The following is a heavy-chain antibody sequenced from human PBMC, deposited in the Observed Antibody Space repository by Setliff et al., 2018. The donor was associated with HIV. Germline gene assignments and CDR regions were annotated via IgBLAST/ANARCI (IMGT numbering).Heavy chain of an antibody. CDR1: GYTFSPNA. Sequence: ASVKVSCKAFGYTFSPNAIHWVRQAPGQRLEWMGYINAGDDNTRYSEKFQGRVTITRDTSANTAYMELSSLRSEDTAVYYCARGSCSGCYLSDYWGLGTLVTVSS. CDR3: ARGSCSGCYLSDY. D-gene: IGHD6-19*01. J-gene: IGHJ4*02. V-gene: IGHV1-3*01. CDR2: INAGDDNT.